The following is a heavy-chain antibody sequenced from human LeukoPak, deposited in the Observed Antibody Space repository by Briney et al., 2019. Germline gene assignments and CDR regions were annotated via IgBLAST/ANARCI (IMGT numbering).Heavy chain of an antibody. D-gene: IGHD3/OR15-3a*01. V-gene: IGHV2-5*01. CDR3: AHTREIDFRFSYWFDP. CDR1: GFSLSTNAVG. J-gene: IGHJ5*02. CDR2: IYWNDDK. Sequence: SGPTLVNPTQTLTLTCTFSGFSLSTNAVGVGWIRQPPGKALEWLALIYWNDDKRYSPSLKSRLTITRDTSKKNQVVLTMTNMDPVDTATYYCAHTREIDFRFSYWFDPWGQGTPVTVSS.